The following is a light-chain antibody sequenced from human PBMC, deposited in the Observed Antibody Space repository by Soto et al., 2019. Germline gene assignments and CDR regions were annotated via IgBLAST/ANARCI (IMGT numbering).Light chain of an antibody. V-gene: IGKV1-12*01. CDR3: QQANGFPYT. Sequence: DIQMTQSPSSVSASVGDSVTITCRASQGINIWLAWYQQKPGKAPNLLIYAASSLQSGVPSRFSGSGSGTDFTLTISSLQPEDFATYYCQQANGFPYTFGQGTKLQIK. CDR2: AAS. J-gene: IGKJ2*01. CDR1: QGINIW.